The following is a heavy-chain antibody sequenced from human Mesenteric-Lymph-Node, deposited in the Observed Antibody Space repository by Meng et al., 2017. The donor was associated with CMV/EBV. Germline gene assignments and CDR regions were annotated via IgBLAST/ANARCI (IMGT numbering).Heavy chain of an antibody. CDR2: IRYDGSNK. CDR3: ARRGSGGRAMDV. V-gene: IGHV3-30*02. D-gene: IGHD2-15*01. J-gene: IGHJ6*02. CDR1: GFTFSSYG. Sequence: GESLKISCAASGFTFSSYGMHWVRQAPGKGLEWVAFIRYDGSNKYYADSVKGRFTISRDNSKNTLYLQMNSLRAEDTAVYYCARRGSGGRAMDVWGQGTTVTVSS.